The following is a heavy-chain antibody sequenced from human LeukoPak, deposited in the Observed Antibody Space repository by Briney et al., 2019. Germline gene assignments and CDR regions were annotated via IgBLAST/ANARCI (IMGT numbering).Heavy chain of an antibody. CDR1: GFTFSTSA. Sequence: PGGSLRLSCAASGFTFSTSAMSWVRQAPGKGLEWVSYISSSGSTIYYADSVKGRFTISRDNAKNSLYLQMTSLRAEDTAVYYCASDRGYSTFDYWGQGTLVTVSS. V-gene: IGHV3-48*04. CDR2: ISSSGSTI. CDR3: ASDRGYSTFDY. D-gene: IGHD6-13*01. J-gene: IGHJ4*02.